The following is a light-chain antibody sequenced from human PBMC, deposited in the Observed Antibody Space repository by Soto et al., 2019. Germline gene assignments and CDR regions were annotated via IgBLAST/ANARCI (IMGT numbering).Light chain of an antibody. Sequence: DIQMTQSPSTLSASVGDRVTITCRASQSISRSLAWYRQKPGTAPELLIYDASGLKSGVPSRFSGSGSGTEFTLAISSLQPDDFATYYCQRYNSYPLSSGGGTQVDIK. V-gene: IGKV1-5*01. CDR2: DAS. J-gene: IGKJ4*01. CDR1: QSISRS. CDR3: QRYNSYPLS.